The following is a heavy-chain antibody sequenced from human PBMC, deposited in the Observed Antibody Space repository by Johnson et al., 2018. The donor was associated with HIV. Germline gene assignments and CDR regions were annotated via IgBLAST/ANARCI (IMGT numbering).Heavy chain of an antibody. CDR1: GFTFRSYT. CDR3: ARLPSGYNRDTFNI. J-gene: IGHJ3*02. V-gene: IGHV3-30*04. D-gene: IGHD5-18*01. Sequence: QVQLVESGGGVVQPGRSLRLSCAASGFTFRSYTMHWVRQAPGKGLEWMAFISYNEDKKYYADSVKGRFTISRDNSKNILYLQMNSLRAEDTATYYCARLPSGYNRDTFNIWGQGTMVTVSS. CDR2: ISYNEDKK.